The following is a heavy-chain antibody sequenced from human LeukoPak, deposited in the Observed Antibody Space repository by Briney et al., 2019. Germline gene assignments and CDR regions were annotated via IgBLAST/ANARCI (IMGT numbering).Heavy chain of an antibody. CDR1: GGSISSYY. CDR3: ARAYYYGSGSYGLDY. D-gene: IGHD3-10*01. V-gene: IGHV4-59*01. CDR2: IYYSGST. Sequence: PSETLSLTCTVSGGSISSYYWSWIRQPPGKGLEWLGYIYYSGSTNYNPSLKSRVTISVDTSKNQFSLKLSSVTAADTAVYYCARAYYYGSGSYGLDYWGQGTLVTVSS. J-gene: IGHJ4*02.